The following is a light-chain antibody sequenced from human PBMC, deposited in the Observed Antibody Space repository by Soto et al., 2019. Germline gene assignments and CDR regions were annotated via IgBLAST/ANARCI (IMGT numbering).Light chain of an antibody. V-gene: IGLV2-14*01. CDR3: CSYTRTSNHYF. CDR1: SSDIGGYDY. J-gene: IGLJ1*01. CDR2: EVR. Sequence: QSVLTPPASVSVSPGQSITISFTRTSSDIGGYDYVSWYQQRPGKAPKLMIYEVRYRPSGVSNRFSGSKSGNTASLTISGLQAEDEAVYYCCSYTRTSNHYFFGSGTKVTVL.